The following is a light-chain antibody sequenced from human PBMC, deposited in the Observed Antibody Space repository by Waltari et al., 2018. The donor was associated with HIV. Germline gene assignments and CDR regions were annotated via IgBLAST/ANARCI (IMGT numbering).Light chain of an antibody. J-gene: IGLJ2*01. CDR3: QVWDSTTDHVI. CDR1: NIGSKS. Sequence: SYVVSQPPSESVAPGQTAVITCGGNNIGSKSVHWYQQKPGQAPVLVIYYDFDRPSGSPERFSGSSSGNTATLTIRRVEAGDEADYYCQVWDSTTDHVIFGGGTKLTVL. CDR2: YDF. V-gene: IGLV3-21*04.